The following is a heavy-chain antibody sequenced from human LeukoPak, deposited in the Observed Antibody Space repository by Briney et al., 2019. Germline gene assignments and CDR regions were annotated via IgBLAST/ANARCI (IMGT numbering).Heavy chain of an antibody. D-gene: IGHD6-13*01. CDR1: GFSFSSYS. CDR2: IGTDSSTI. Sequence: GGSLRLSCAASGFSFSSYSMNWVRQAPGKGLEWVSYIGTDSSTIYYADYVKGRFTISRDNAKNSLYLQMNNLRAEDTAVYYCARVQKGIAAAGTGGGWFEPWGQGTLVTVSA. CDR3: ARVQKGIAAAGTGGGWFEP. V-gene: IGHV3-48*01. J-gene: IGHJ5*02.